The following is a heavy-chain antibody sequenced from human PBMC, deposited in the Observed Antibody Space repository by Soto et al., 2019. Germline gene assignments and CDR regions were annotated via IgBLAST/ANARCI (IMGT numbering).Heavy chain of an antibody. CDR1: GASVSSGSYY. Sequence: SETLSLTCAVSGASVSSGSYYWCWIRQPPGKELEWIGYIYHTGSTKYNPSLKSRVTVSGDTSKNQFSLRLSSVTAADTAVYYCARAAAGSLPYYFDYWGQGAPVTVSS. V-gene: IGHV4-61*01. J-gene: IGHJ4*02. D-gene: IGHD1-26*01. CDR3: ARAAAGSLPYYFDY. CDR2: IYHTGST.